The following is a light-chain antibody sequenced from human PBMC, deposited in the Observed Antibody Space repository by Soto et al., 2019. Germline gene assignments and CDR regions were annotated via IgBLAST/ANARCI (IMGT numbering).Light chain of an antibody. Sequence: QSVLTQPPSASASPGQSVTISCTGTSSDVGGYDHVSWYQHHPGKAPKLMIYEVTKRPSGVPDRFSGSKSGNTASLTVSGLLPEDEADYYCASYAGGNQVFGTGTKVTVL. CDR3: ASYAGGNQV. CDR1: SSDVGGYDH. J-gene: IGLJ1*01. V-gene: IGLV2-8*01. CDR2: EVT.